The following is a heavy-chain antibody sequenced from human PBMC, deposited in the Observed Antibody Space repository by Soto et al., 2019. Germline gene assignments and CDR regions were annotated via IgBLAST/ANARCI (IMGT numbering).Heavy chain of an antibody. CDR3: AKNWIGNRCTNDGSVVN. J-gene: IGHJ4*02. CDR2: SVDSGDST. Sequence: EVEVLESGGGLVQPGGSLRLHCVASGFTFANYAMTWVRQAPGKGLEWVSSVDSGDSTSYADSVKGRFTISRDSSKNTLYLQMNSLRVVDTAIYYCAKNWIGNRCTNDGSVVNWGQGTRVAVSS. D-gene: IGHD2-8*01. CDR1: GFTFANYA. V-gene: IGHV3-23*01.